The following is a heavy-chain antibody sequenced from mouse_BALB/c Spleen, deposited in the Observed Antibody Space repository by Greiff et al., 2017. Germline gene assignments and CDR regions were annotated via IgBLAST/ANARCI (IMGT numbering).Heavy chain of an antibody. CDR3: ARDYRYDDYFDY. V-gene: IGHV1S81*02. D-gene: IGHD2-14*01. CDR2: INPSNGRT. Sequence: QVQLQQPGAELVKPGASVKLSCKASGYTFTSYWMHWVKQRPGQGLEWIGEINPSNGRTNYNEKFKSKATLTVDKSSSTAYMQLSSLTSEDSAVYYCARDYRYDDYFDYWGQGTTLTVSS. CDR1: GYTFTSYW. J-gene: IGHJ2*01.